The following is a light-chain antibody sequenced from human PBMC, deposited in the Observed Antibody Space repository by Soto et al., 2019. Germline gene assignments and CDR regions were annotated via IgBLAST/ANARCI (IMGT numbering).Light chain of an antibody. J-gene: IGKJ1*01. V-gene: IGKV1-5*01. Sequence: DIQMTQSPSTLSASVGDRVTITCRASQSINTWLAWYQQKPGKAPELLISDASSLESGVPSRFSGSGSGAEFTLTISSLQPDDFATYYCQQYNGYSLWTFGQGTKVDIK. CDR1: QSINTW. CDR3: QQYNGYSLWT. CDR2: DAS.